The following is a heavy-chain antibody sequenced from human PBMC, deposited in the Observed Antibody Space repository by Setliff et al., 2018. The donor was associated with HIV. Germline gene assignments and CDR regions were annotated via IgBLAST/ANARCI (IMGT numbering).Heavy chain of an antibody. V-gene: IGHV3-30*01. D-gene: IGHD6-19*01. J-gene: IGHJ4*02. CDR2: ISYDGSRT. CDR3: AKDEGYTYSSGWYSHY. CDR1: GFTFSNFA. Sequence: PGGSLRLSCVASGFTFSNFAMHWVRQAPGKGLEWVSVISYDGSRTYYADSVKGRFTISRDNSKNTLYLQVNSLRPEDTAVYYCAKDEGYTYSSGWYSHYWGQGTLVTVSS.